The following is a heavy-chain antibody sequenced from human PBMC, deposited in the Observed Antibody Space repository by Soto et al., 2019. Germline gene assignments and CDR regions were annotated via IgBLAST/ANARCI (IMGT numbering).Heavy chain of an antibody. J-gene: IGHJ4*01. CDR1: GGPLIDYF. CDR3: ARGWFGELWGFDY. CDR2: IIPVSGTT. D-gene: IGHD3-10*01. V-gene: IGHV1-69*01. Sequence: VKVACKTSGGPLIDYFIGWVRQAPGQGLEWMGGIIPVSGTTDYAQKFLGRVSFTADLSTSAVYMELTSLRSEDTAMYYCARGWFGELWGFDYSGPGAPVTVSS.